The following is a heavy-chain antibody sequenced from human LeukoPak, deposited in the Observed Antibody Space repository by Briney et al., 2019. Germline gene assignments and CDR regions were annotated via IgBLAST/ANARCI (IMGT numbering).Heavy chain of an antibody. D-gene: IGHD7-27*01. V-gene: IGHV3-23*01. CDR2: VSDSGANT. Sequence: GGSLRLSCAASGFTFSDYAMSWVRQAPGKGLEWVSTVSDSGANTYYVDSVKGRFTISRDNSKNTQYLQMNSLRVDDTAVYYCARSDWGLDYWGQGTLVTVSS. J-gene: IGHJ4*02. CDR1: GFTFSDYA. CDR3: ARSDWGLDY.